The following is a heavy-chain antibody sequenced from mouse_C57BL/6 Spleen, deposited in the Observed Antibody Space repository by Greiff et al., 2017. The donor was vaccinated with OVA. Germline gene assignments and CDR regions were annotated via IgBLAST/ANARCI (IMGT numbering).Heavy chain of an antibody. V-gene: IGHV6-3*01. Sequence: DVQLVESGGGLVQPGGSMKLSCVASGFTFSNYWMNWVRQSPEKGLEWVAQIRLKSDNYATHYAESVKGRFTISRDDSKSSVYLQMNNLRAEDTGIYYCTYYYGSEDYWGQGTTRTVSS. CDR3: TYYYGSEDY. CDR2: IRLKSDNYAT. D-gene: IGHD1-1*01. J-gene: IGHJ2*01. CDR1: GFTFSNYW.